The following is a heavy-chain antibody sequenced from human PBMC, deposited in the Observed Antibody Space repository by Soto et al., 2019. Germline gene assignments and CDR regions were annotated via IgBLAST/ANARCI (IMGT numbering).Heavy chain of an antibody. V-gene: IGHV3-23*01. D-gene: IGHD6-19*01. J-gene: IGHJ4*02. CDR3: AKDRIAVAGGYYFDS. CDR2: ISGSGYST. Sequence: QPGGSLRLSCAASGFTFSSYAMNWVRQAPGKGLEWVSAISGSGYSTYYADSVKGRFTMSRDNSKNTLFLQMNSLRAEDTAVYYCAKDRIAVAGGYYFDSWGQGTLVTV. CDR1: GFTFSSYA.